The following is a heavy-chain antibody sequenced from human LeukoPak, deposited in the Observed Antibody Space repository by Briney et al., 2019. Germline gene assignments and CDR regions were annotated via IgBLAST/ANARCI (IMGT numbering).Heavy chain of an antibody. CDR1: GGSISSGDYY. CDR2: IYYSGST. D-gene: IGHD4-23*01. Sequence: SETLSLTCTVSGGSISSGDYYWSWIRQPPGKGLEWIGYIYYSGSTYYNPSLKSRVIISVDTSKNQFSLKLSSVTAADTAVYYCASDYGGRGNAFDIWGQGTMVTVSS. CDR3: ASDYGGRGNAFDI. J-gene: IGHJ3*02. V-gene: IGHV4-30-4*01.